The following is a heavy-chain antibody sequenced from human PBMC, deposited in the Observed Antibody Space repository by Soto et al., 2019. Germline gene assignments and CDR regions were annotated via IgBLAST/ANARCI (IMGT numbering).Heavy chain of an antibody. J-gene: IGHJ3*02. D-gene: IGHD5-12*01. Sequence: SETLSLTCTVSGGSISSGGYYWSWIRQHPGKGLEWIGYIYYSGSTYYNPSLKSRVTISVDTSKNQFSLKLSSVTAADTAVYYCARDRDIVATTQGAFDIWGQGTMVTV. V-gene: IGHV4-31*02. CDR1: GGSISSGGYY. CDR2: IYYSGST. CDR3: ARDRDIVATTQGAFDI.